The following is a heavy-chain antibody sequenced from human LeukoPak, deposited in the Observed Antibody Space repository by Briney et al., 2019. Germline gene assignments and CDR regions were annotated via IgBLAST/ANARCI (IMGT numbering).Heavy chain of an antibody. CDR1: GFTSDDYA. CDR2: IRWTRGSI. Sequence: SGGSLRLSCAPSGFTSDDYAMGWVRQAPGKGLGWVSGIRWTRGSIGYADTVKGRVTNSRDSANITLYQQSNSLRAENTAVYFCAKEGLLAIDYWGQGTLVTVSS. CDR3: AKEGLLAIDY. V-gene: IGHV3-9*02. J-gene: IGHJ4*02. D-gene: IGHD3-3*02.